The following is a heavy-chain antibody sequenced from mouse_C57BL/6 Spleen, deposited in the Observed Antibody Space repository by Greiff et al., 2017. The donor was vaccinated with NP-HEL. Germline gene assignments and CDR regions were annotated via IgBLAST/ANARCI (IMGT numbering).Heavy chain of an antibody. CDR2: ISNLAYSI. J-gene: IGHJ1*03. Sequence: EVKLMESGGGLVQPGGSLKLSCAASGFTFSDYGMAWVRQAPRKGPEWVAFISNLAYSIYYADTVTGRFTISRENAKNTLYLEMSSRRSEDTAMYYCARRPAGTYWYFDVWGTGTTVTVSS. V-gene: IGHV5-15*01. CDR1: GFTFSDYG. CDR3: ARRPAGTYWYFDV. D-gene: IGHD4-1*01.